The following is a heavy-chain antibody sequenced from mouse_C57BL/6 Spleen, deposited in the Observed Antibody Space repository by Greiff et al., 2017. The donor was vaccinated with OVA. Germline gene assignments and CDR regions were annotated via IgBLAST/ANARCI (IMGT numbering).Heavy chain of an antibody. CDR2: ISSGGSYT. Sequence: EVKLVESGGDLVKPGGSLKLSCAASGFTFSSYGMSWVRQTPDKRLEWVATISSGGSYTYYPDSVKGRFTISRDNAKNTLYLQMSSLKSEDTAMYYCARDHFGYWGQGTTLTVSS. CDR3: ARDHFGY. CDR1: GFTFSSYG. V-gene: IGHV5-6*02. J-gene: IGHJ2*01.